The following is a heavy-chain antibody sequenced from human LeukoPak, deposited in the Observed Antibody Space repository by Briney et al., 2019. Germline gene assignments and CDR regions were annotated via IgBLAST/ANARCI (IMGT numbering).Heavy chain of an antibody. V-gene: IGHV5-51*01. CDR2: IYPGDSDT. CDR1: GYTFSSYW. D-gene: IGHD3-3*01. CDR3: ARQNDFRLDY. J-gene: IGHJ4*02. Sequence: GESLRISCKGSGYTFSSYWIGWVRQMPGKGLEWMGIIYPGDSDTRYSPSLQGQVTISVDTSIGTAYLQWSSLKTSDTAIYYCARQNDFRLDYWGQGTLVTVSS.